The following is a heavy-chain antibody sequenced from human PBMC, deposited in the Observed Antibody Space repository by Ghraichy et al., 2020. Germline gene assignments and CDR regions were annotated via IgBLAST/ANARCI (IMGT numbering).Heavy chain of an antibody. CDR3: ARCHGSGWYGSWYFDL. J-gene: IGHJ2*01. CDR1: GGSISSYY. V-gene: IGHV4-4*07. CDR2: IYTSGST. Sequence: SETLSLTCTVSGGSISSYYWSWIRQPAGKGLEWIGRIYTSGSTNYNPSLKSRVTMSVDTSKNQFSLKLSSVTAADTAVYYCARCHGSGWYGSWYFDLWGRGTLVTVSS. D-gene: IGHD6-19*01.